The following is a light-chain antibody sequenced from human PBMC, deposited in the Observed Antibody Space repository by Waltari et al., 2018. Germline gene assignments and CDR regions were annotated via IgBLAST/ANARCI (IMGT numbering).Light chain of an antibody. V-gene: IGKV3-20*01. CDR2: GAS. Sequence: EIVLTQSPGTLSLSPWERATLYCRASQSVSSSYLAWYQQKPGQAPRLLIYGASSRATGIPDRFSGSGSGTDFTLTISRLEPEDFAVYYCQQYGSSPFTFGPGTKVDIK. CDR3: QQYGSSPFT. J-gene: IGKJ3*01. CDR1: QSVSSSY.